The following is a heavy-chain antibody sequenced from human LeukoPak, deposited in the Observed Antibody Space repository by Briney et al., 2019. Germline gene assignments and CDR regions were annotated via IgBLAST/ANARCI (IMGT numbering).Heavy chain of an antibody. J-gene: IGHJ4*02. CDR2: MNPNSANT. CDR1: GYTFTTYD. V-gene: IGHV1-8*01. D-gene: IGHD2-8*02. Sequence: ASVKVSCKASGYTFTTYDINWVRQATGQGLEWMGWMNPNSANTGYAQKFQGRVTITRNTSISTVYMELNSLRSDDTAVYYCARARLVRGPVTPLYYFDYWGQGVLVTVSS. CDR3: ARARLVRGPVTPLYYFDY.